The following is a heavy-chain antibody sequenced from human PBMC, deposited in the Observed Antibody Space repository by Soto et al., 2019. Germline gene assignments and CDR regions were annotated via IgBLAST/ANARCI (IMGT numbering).Heavy chain of an antibody. CDR3: AIPGAGDFDY. D-gene: IGHD6-13*01. V-gene: IGHV4-4*02. Sequence: SETLSLTCAASGASISNTDWWSWVRQRPGKGLEWIGEIYHSGTTNCDPSLKSRVTISLDKSKSQFSLKLTSVTAADTAVYYCAIPGAGDFDYWGQGTLVTVSS. CDR1: GASISNTDW. CDR2: IYHSGTT. J-gene: IGHJ4*02.